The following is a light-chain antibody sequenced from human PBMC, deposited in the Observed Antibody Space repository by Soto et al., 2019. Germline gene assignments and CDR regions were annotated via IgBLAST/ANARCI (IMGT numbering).Light chain of an antibody. V-gene: IGKV1-9*01. CDR1: QVISSY. CDR3: QQLHTYPLT. Sequence: DIQLTQSPSFLSASVGDRVTITCRASQVISSYLAWYQHKPGKAPKLLIYAASTLQNGVPSRFSGSGSGTDFPLTISSPQPDDFATYGCQQLHTYPLTFGQGTRLEIK. CDR2: AAS. J-gene: IGKJ5*01.